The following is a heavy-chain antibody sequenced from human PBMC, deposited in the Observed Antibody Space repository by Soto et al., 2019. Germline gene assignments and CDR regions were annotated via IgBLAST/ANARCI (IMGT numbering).Heavy chain of an antibody. D-gene: IGHD3-16*01. J-gene: IGHJ6*02. CDR2: IGTAGDT. CDR3: CYGRYYYGMDV. CDR1: GFTFSSYD. Sequence: SCAASGFTFSSYDMHWVRQATGKGLEWVSAIGTAGDTYYPGSVKGRFTISRENAKNSLYLQMNSLRAEDTAVYYCCYGRYYYGMDVWGQGTTVTVSS. V-gene: IGHV3-13*01.